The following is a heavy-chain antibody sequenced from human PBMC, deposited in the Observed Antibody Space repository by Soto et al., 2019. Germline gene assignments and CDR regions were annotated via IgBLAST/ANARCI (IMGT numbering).Heavy chain of an antibody. Sequence: QVQLQQWGAGLLKPSETLSLTCAVYGGSFSGYYWSWIRQPPGKGLEWIGEINHSGSTNYNPSLNSVVTISVATSKKQFSRKLSSVTAEDTAVYYCASVAGIAAAGGYDYWGQGTLVTVSS. CDR1: GGSFSGYY. J-gene: IGHJ4*02. CDR2: INHSGST. D-gene: IGHD6-13*01. CDR3: ASVAGIAAAGGYDY. V-gene: IGHV4-34*01.